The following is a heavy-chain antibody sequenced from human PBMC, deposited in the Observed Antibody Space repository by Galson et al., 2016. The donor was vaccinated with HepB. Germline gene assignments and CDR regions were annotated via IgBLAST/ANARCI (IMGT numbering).Heavy chain of an antibody. CDR3: TRGAHYGDYNMDV. D-gene: IGHD4-17*01. J-gene: IGHJ6*04. V-gene: IGHV3-13*05. Sequence: SLRLSCAGSGFTFSTYDMHWVRQTPGKGLEWVSGIGTAGDPYYPGSVQGRFTSSRENANNSVYLHMNSLRAGDTAVYYCTRGAHYGDYNMDVWGKGTTVIVSS. CDR2: IGTAGDP. CDR1: GFTFSTYD.